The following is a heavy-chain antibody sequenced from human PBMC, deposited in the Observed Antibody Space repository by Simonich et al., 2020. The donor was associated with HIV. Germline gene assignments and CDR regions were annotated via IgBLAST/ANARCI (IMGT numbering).Heavy chain of an antibody. V-gene: IGHV4-34*01. CDR1: GGSFSGYY. CDR3: ARGGYCSGGSCYPLFSRYGMDV. CDR2: INHSGST. D-gene: IGHD2-15*01. J-gene: IGHJ6*02. Sequence: QVQLQQWGAGLLKPSETLSLTCAVYGGSFSGYYWSWIRQPPGKGLEWIGEINHSGSTNYNQSLKSRVTISVDTSKNQFSLKLGSVTAADTAVYYCARGGYCSGGSCYPLFSRYGMDVWGQGTTVTVSS.